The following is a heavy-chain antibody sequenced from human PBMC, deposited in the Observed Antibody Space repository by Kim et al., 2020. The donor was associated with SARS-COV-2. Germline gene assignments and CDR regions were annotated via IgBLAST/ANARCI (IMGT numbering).Heavy chain of an antibody. CDR3: TRDGYGDYNDYYYGMDV. Sequence: GGSLRLSCAASGFTFSSYWRSWVRQAPGKGLEWVANIKQDGSEKYDVDSGKGRFTTSRDNAKNSLYLQMNSVRAEDTAVYYCTRDGYGDYNDYYYGMDVWGQGTTVTVSS. D-gene: IGHD4-17*01. J-gene: IGHJ6*02. CDR2: IKQDGSEK. V-gene: IGHV3-7*01. CDR1: GFTFSSYW.